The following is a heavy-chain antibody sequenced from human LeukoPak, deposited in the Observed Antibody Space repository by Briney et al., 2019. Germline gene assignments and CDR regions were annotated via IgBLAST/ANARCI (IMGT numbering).Heavy chain of an antibody. CDR3: AKGSVDFWSGYFDY. J-gene: IGHJ4*02. CDR2: ISWNSGSI. D-gene: IGHD3-3*01. V-gene: IGHV3-9*01. CDR1: GFTFDDYA. Sequence: PGGSLRLSCAASGFTFDDYAMHWVRQAPGKGLEWVSGISWNSGSIGYADSVKGRFTISRDNAKNSLYLQVNSLRAEDTALYYCAKGSVDFWSGYFDYWGQGTLVTVSS.